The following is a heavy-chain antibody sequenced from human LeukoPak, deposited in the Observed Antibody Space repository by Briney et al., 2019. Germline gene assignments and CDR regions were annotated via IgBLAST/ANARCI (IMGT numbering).Heavy chain of an antibody. Sequence: SETLSLTCTVSGGTISSYYWSWIRQPPGKGLGGIGYIYYSGSTNYNPSLKSRVTISVDTSKNQFSLKLSSVTAADTAVYYCARDTRGGENFDYWGQGTLVTVSS. D-gene: IGHD2-21*01. CDR2: IYYSGST. J-gene: IGHJ4*02. V-gene: IGHV4-59*01. CDR1: GGTISSYY. CDR3: ARDTRGGENFDY.